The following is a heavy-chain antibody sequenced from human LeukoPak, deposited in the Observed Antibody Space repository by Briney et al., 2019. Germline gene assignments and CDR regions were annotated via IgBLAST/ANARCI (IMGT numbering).Heavy chain of an antibody. CDR2: IYYDGSNK. V-gene: IGHV3-33*01. CDR1: GFTFSNYG. CDR3: AREWADPTN. D-gene: IGHD6-19*01. Sequence: GRSLTLSCAASGFTFSNYGMHWVRQAPGKGLEWAAVIYYDGSNKYYADSVKGRFTISRDNPKNTVYLQMNSLRAEDTAVYYCAREWADPTNWGQGTLVTVPS. J-gene: IGHJ4*02.